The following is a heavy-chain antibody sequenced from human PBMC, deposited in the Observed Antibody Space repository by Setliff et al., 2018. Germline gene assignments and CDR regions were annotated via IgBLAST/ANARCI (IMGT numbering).Heavy chain of an antibody. D-gene: IGHD3-10*01. CDR3: ARSLGSGSYYNSRPYYSDY. J-gene: IGHJ4*02. CDR1: GDSISSGINY. Sequence: SETLSLTCTVSGDSISSGINYWSWIRQPAGKGLEWIGHIDPSGNTNYSPSRKSRVTISGDTSKNQFSLKLTSVTAADTAVYYCARSLGSGSYYNSRPYYSDYWGQGTLVTVSS. V-gene: IGHV4-61*09. CDR2: IDPSGNT.